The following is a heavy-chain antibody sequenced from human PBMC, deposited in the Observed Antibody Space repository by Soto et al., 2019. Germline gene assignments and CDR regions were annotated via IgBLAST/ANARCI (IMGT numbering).Heavy chain of an antibody. CDR1: GFTFSSYA. J-gene: IGHJ4*02. V-gene: IGHV3-23*01. D-gene: IGHD6-13*01. CDR2: ISGSGGST. CDR3: AKVGSSWTLPDYFDY. Sequence: GGSLRLSCAASGFTFSSYAMSWVRQAPGKGLEWVSAISGSGGSTYYADSVKGRFTISRDNSKNTLYLQMNSLRAEDTAVYYCAKVGSSWTLPDYFDYWGQGTLVTVSS.